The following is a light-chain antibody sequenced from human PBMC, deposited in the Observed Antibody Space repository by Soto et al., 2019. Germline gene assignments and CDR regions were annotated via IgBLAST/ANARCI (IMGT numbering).Light chain of an antibody. CDR2: EVT. CDR3: SSYAASNNFYFV. V-gene: IGLV2-8*01. Sequence: QSALTQPPSASGSPGQSVTISCTGTSSDVGGYNYVSWYQQYPGRAPKLMIYEVTKRPSGVPDRFSGSKSGNTASLTVSGLLAEDEDDDYCSSYAASNNFYFVFGGGTKLTVL. CDR1: SSDVGGYNY. J-gene: IGLJ3*02.